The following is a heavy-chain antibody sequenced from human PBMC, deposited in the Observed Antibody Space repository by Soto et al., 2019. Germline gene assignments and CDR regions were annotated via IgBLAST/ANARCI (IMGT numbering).Heavy chain of an antibody. J-gene: IGHJ4*02. CDR3: AKDWVGGSNNYQLDY. Sequence: LRLSCAADRFTFSDDGMHWVRQDQGKGLQWVATISHLLIRSYYAYSVMCRFTMSRDNFEKVVYLHVSGLRVEDTAIYYCAKDWVGGSNNYQLDYWGQGTAVTVSS. V-gene: IGHV3-30*18. D-gene: IGHD1-26*01. CDR1: RFTFSDDG. CDR2: ISHLLIRS.